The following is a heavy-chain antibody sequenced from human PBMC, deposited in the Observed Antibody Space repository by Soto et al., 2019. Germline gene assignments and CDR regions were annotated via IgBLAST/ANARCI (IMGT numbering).Heavy chain of an antibody. Sequence: SETLSLTCAVSGGSISSGGYSWSWIRQPPGKGLECIGYIYHSGSTYYNPSLKSRVTISVDRSKNQFPLKLSSVTAADTAVYYCARGPPLGYWGQGTLVTVSS. V-gene: IGHV4-30-2*01. CDR1: GGSISSGGYS. CDR3: ARGPPLGY. CDR2: IYHSGST. J-gene: IGHJ4*02.